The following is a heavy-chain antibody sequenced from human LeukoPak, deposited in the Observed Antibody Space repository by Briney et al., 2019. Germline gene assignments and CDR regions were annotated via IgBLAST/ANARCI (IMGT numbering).Heavy chain of an antibody. CDR2: INTNTGNP. Sequence: ASVKVSCKASGYTFTTYYIHWVRQAPGQGLEWMGWINTNTGNPTYAQGFTGRFVFSLDTSVSTAYLQISSLTAEDTAVYYCARSYYFDSSAYYLFDYWGQGTLVTVSS. CDR1: GYTFTTYY. V-gene: IGHV7-4-1*02. J-gene: IGHJ4*02. CDR3: ARSYYFDSSAYYLFDY. D-gene: IGHD3-22*01.